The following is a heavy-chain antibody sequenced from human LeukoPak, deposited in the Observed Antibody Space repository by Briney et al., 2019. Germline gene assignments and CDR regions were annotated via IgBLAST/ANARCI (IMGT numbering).Heavy chain of an antibody. CDR2: INPNSGGT. D-gene: IGHD6-19*01. Sequence: ASVKVSCKASGYTFTGYYMHWVRQAPGQGLEWMGWINPNSGGTNYAQKFQGRVTMTRDTSISTAYMELSRLRSDDTAVYYCAREIAVAVHNYYGMDVWGQGTTVTVSS. J-gene: IGHJ6*02. CDR3: AREIAVAVHNYYGMDV. V-gene: IGHV1-2*02. CDR1: GYTFTGYY.